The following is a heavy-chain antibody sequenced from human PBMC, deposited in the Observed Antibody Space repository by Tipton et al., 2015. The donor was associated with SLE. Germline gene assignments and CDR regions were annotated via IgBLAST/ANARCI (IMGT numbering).Heavy chain of an antibody. CDR2: INHSGST. J-gene: IGHJ4*02. D-gene: IGHD1-26*01. V-gene: IGHV4-34*01. Sequence: TLSLTCAVYGGSFSGYYWSWIRQPPGKGLEWIGEINHSGSTNYNPSLKSRVTISVDTSRNQFSLKLSSVTAADTAVYYCARGEGELDYWGQGTLVTVSS. CDR1: GGSFSGYY. CDR3: ARGEGELDY.